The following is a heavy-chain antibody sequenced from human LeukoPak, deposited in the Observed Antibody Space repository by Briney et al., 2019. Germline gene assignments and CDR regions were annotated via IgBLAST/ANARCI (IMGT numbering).Heavy chain of an antibody. J-gene: IGHJ4*02. V-gene: IGHV3-66*02. CDR1: GFTVSSNY. D-gene: IGHD5-12*01. CDR3: ARDRWVGGYDCFDY. CDR2: IYSGGST. Sequence: GGSLRLSRAASGFTVSSNYMSWVCQAPGKGLEWVSVIYSGGSTYYADSVKGRFTISRDNSKNTLYLQMISLRAEDTALYYCARDRWVGGYDCFDYWGQGTLVTVSS.